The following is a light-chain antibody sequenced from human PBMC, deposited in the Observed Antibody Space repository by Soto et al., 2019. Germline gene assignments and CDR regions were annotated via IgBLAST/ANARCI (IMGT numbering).Light chain of an antibody. CDR1: QSVSTY. CDR3: QQRSNLPRT. V-gene: IGKV3-11*01. J-gene: IGKJ2*01. CDR2: DAS. Sequence: EIVLTQSPATLSLSPGERATLSCRASQSVSTYLAWYQQKPGQAPRILLYDASNRATSSPARFSGSGSGTDFTLTISSLESEYFAVYYCQQRSNLPRTFGQGTKLEIK.